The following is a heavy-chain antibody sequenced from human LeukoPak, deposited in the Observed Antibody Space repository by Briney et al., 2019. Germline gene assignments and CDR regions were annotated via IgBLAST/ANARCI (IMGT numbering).Heavy chain of an antibody. CDR3: ARDYDWAFDF. D-gene: IGHD3-9*01. J-gene: IGHJ4*02. Sequence: GGSLRLSCAAFGFIFGDYVMSWVRQAPGKGLEWISYINHDGQRIYYAESVRGRFTISRDNGKNSLYLQMNSLRDEDAALYYCARDYDWAFDFWGQGTPVTVSS. CDR1: GFIFGDYV. V-gene: IGHV3-48*02. CDR2: INHDGQRI.